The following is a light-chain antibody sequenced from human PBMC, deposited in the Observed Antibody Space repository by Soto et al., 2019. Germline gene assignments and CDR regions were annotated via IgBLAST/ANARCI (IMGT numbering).Light chain of an antibody. CDR3: QQYDNLPLT. Sequence: DIQMTQSPSSLSASVGDRVTITCRASQGISSYLAWYQQKPGKVPKLLIYAASTLQSGVPSRFSGSRSGTDFTLTISSLQPEDVATYYCQQYDNLPLTFGGGTKVEIK. V-gene: IGKV1-27*01. J-gene: IGKJ4*01. CDR1: QGISSY. CDR2: AAS.